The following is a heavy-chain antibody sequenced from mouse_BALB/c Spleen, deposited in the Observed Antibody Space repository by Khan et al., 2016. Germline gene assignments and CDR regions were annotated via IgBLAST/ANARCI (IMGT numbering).Heavy chain of an antibody. D-gene: IGHD2-14*01. J-gene: IGHJ3*01. V-gene: IGHV1-80*01. Sequence: QIQLVQSGAELVRPGSSVKISCKASGFAFSSYWMSWVKQRPGQGLEWIGQIYPGDGDTNYNGKFKGKATLTADKSSSTAYMQLSSLTSEDSAVYFCARGTPFANWGQGTLVTVSA. CDR1: GFAFSSYW. CDR2: IYPGDGDT. CDR3: ARGTPFAN.